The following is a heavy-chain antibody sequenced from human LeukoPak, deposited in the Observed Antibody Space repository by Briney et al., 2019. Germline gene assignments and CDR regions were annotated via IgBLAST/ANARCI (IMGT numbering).Heavy chain of an antibody. Sequence: PEGSLRLSCAASGFIFSNAWMNWVRQAPGKGLEWVSIVSASGATTYYADSVRGRFTISRDNSRATLVLQLNGLRAEDTAIYYCVKKGGSWSPRFDAWGQGILVTVSS. D-gene: IGHD6-13*01. CDR3: VKKGGSWSPRFDA. V-gene: IGHV3-23*01. J-gene: IGHJ5*02. CDR1: GFIFSNAW. CDR2: VSASGATT.